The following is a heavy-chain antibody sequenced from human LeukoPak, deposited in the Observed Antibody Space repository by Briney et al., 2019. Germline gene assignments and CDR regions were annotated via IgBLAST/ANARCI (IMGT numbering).Heavy chain of an antibody. D-gene: IGHD3-10*01. V-gene: IGHV3-30*01. CDR3: ATLWGSGSPRFDY. CDR2: ISYDGSNK. J-gene: IGHJ4*02. Sequence: PGGSLRPACAASGVTFSSYSMHSVRQAPGKGLEWVAVISYDGSNKYYADSVKGRFTISRDNSKNTLYLQMNSLRAEDTAVYYCATLWGSGSPRFDYWGQGNLVTVSS. CDR1: GVTFSSYS.